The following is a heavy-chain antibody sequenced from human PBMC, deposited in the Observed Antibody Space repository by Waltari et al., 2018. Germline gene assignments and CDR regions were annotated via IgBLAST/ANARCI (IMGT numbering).Heavy chain of an antibody. V-gene: IGHV4-30-4*08. CDR2: IDHTGTT. CDR1: DGFITSGYYD. Sequence: QVQLQESGPGLVKPSQTLSLTCTVADGFITSGYYDWSWIRQAPGKGPEWIANIDHTGTTHYNPSLKRRLSVSIDVSKNQFSLGLTSVTAADTAVYYCGRTFLETPGWFDTWGQGTLVTVSS. CDR3: GRTFLETPGWFDT. D-gene: IGHD1-1*01. J-gene: IGHJ5*02.